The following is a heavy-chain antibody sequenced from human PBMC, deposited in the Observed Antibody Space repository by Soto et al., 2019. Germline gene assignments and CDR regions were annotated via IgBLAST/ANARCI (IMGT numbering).Heavy chain of an antibody. J-gene: IGHJ2*01. CDR2: IDGTGGST. CDR1: GSTFSSYA. Sequence: AGGSLRLSCAASGSTFSSYAMSWVRQAPGKGLEWVSAIDGTGGSTYYADSVKGRFTISIDNSKNTLYLQMNRLRAEDTAVYDCAKDRWYPPKGYFDLWGREILITVSS. D-gene: IGHD6-13*01. CDR3: AKDRWYPPKGYFDL. V-gene: IGHV3-23*01.